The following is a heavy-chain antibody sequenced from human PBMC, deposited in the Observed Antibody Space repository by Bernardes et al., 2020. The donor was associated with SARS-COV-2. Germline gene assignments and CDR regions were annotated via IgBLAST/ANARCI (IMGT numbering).Heavy chain of an antibody. D-gene: IGHD6-13*01. CDR3: ARTVAAPADY. V-gene: IGHV3-7*03. CDR1: GFTFSDYW. Sequence: GGSLRLSCAASGFTFSDYWLAWVRQAPGPGLEWVANINGDGSVKYYVDSVKGRFTISRDNAKSSLYLQMNSLRGEDTAVYYCARTVAAPADYWGQGTLVTVSS. CDR2: INGDGSVK. J-gene: IGHJ4*02.